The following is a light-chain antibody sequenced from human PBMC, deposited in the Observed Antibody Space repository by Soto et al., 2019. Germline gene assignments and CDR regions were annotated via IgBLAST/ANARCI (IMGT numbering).Light chain of an antibody. CDR1: QSVSSSY. V-gene: IGKV3-20*01. J-gene: IGKJ1*01. CDR3: QQYGNSRT. Sequence: EIVLTQSPGTLSLSPGERATLSCRASQSVSSSYLAWYRQKPGQAPRLLIYGASSRATGIPDRFSGSGSGTDFTLTISRLEPEDFAVYYCQQYGNSRTFGQGTKVEIK. CDR2: GAS.